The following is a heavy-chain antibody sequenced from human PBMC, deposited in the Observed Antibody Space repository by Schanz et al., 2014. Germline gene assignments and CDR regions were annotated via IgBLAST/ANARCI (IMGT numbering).Heavy chain of an antibody. J-gene: IGHJ3*02. Sequence: VQSVHSGTEVQKLGASVKVSCQTSGYTFTAYGINWVRQAPGQGLEWIGWISAQTGDTRYAQKMQGRVTMTRDVSSTTAFLELRSLRSYDTALYYCTRRGYSYALSAFDIWGQGTMVTVSS. D-gene: IGHD5-18*01. CDR1: GYTFTAYG. CDR3: TRRGYSYALSAFDI. CDR2: ISAQTGDT. V-gene: IGHV1-18*01.